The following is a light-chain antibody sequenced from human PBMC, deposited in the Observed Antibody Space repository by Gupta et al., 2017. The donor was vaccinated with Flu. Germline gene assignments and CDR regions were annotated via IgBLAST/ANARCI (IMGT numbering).Light chain of an antibody. J-gene: IGKJ1*01. Sequence: VTITCRASQSISRYLYLYPQTQGKASYLLIYAATSLPSAVPSRLGGSGSGTDFTFTIRTLQPEDFAIYCCPHSSITLRGPWPFGQGTKVEI. CDR1: QSISRY. V-gene: IGKV1-39*01. CDR2: AAT. CDR3: PHSSITLRGPWP.